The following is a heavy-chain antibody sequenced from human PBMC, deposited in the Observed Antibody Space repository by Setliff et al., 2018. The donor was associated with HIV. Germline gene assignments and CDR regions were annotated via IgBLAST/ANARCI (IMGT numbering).Heavy chain of an antibody. J-gene: IGHJ4*02. CDR3: ARGLDSAKIHY. CDR1: GGTFSGHY. CDR2: IHPSGNT. D-gene: IGHD6-25*01. V-gene: IGHV4-34*01. Sequence: SETLSLICAVYGGTFSGHYWSWIRQPPGQGLDWIGEIHPSGNTYYNPSLQSRVTISVDTSKNQFSLNLSSVTAADTAVYYCARGLDSAKIHYWGQGTLVTVSS.